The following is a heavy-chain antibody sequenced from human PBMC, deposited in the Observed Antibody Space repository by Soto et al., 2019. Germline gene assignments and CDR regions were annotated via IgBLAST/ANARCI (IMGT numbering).Heavy chain of an antibody. CDR3: ARGEEDGADYFDY. Sequence: QVQLVESGGGVVQPGRSLRLSCAASGFTFSSYAMHWVRQAPGKGLEWVAVISYDGSNKYYADSVKGRFTISRDNSKNTRYLQMNSLRAEDTAVYYCARGEEDGADYFDYWGQGTLVTVSS. CDR2: ISYDGSNK. D-gene: IGHD3-10*01. V-gene: IGHV3-30-3*01. CDR1: GFTFSSYA. J-gene: IGHJ4*02.